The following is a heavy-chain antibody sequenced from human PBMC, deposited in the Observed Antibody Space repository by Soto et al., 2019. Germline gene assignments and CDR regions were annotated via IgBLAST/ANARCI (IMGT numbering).Heavy chain of an antibody. CDR1: GYPFTSTY. J-gene: IGHJ4*02. CDR3: VREEGSGVVVPAAIWPSGY. D-gene: IGHD2-2*01. V-gene: IGHV1-46*01. Sequence: ASGKVSCQASGYPFTSTYVYWARLAPRPALEWVAILNPNGGSTNFAPKLQGRVTITADKSSSTAYMELSSLRSEDTAVYYCVREEGSGVVVPAAIWPSGYWGQGALVTVSS. CDR2: LNPNGGST.